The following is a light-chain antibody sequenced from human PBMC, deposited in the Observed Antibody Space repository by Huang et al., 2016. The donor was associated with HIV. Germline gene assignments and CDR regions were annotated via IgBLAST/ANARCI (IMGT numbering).Light chain of an antibody. CDR3: QQYKSYPIT. J-gene: IGKJ5*01. V-gene: IGKV1-16*02. Sequence: DIEMTQSPSPVSASVGDRVTITCRASQDIKTSLAWFLQKPGNAPKSLIYGASTLQKGVPSKFSGSGSGTDFTLTISSLQPEDFAIYYCQQYKSYPITFGQGTRLEMK. CDR1: QDIKTS. CDR2: GAS.